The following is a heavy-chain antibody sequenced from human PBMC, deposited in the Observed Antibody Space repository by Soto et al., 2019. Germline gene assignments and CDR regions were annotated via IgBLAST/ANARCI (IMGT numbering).Heavy chain of an antibody. CDR2: ISSSSSTI. D-gene: IGHD3-22*01. V-gene: IGHV3-48*02. CDR1: GLTFSSYS. J-gene: IGHJ4*02. Sequence: GGSLRLSCAASGLTFSSYSMNWVRQAPGKGLEWVSYISSSSSTIYYADSVKGRFTISRDNAKNPLYLQMNSLRDEDTAVYYCARVYYYDSSGPRPFDYWGQGTLVTV. CDR3: ARVYYYDSSGPRPFDY.